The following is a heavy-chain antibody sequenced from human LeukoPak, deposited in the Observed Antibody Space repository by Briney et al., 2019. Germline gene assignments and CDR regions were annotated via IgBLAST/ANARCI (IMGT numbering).Heavy chain of an antibody. Sequence: GASVKVSCKASGYTFTGYYMHWVRQAPGQGLECMGWISAYNGHTNYAQNFQGRVTMTRDTSTSTVYMELRSLRSDDTAVYYCARDLTHRSNYDSSGYQIVPAFWGQGTLVTVSS. CDR1: GYTFTGYY. CDR2: ISAYNGHT. J-gene: IGHJ4*02. V-gene: IGHV1-18*04. CDR3: ARDLTHRSNYDSSGYQIVPAF. D-gene: IGHD3-22*01.